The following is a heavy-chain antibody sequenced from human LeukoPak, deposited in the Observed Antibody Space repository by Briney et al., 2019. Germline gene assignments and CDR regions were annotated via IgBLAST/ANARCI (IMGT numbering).Heavy chain of an antibody. CDR1: GGSFSGYY. V-gene: IGHV4-34*01. Sequence: PSETLSLTCAVSGGSFSGYYWSWIRQPPGKGLEWIGEINHSGSTNYNPSLKSRVTISVDTSKNQFSLKLSSVTAADTAVYYCARVYDILTGPDYWGQGTLVTVSS. CDR2: INHSGST. D-gene: IGHD3-9*01. CDR3: ARVYDILTGPDY. J-gene: IGHJ4*02.